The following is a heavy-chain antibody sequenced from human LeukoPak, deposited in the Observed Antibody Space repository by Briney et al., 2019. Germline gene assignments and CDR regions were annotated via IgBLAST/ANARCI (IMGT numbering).Heavy chain of an antibody. Sequence: PGGSLRLSCAASGFTFSNYWMTWVRQAPGKGLEWVANIKPDGGAQYYADSVRGRFTISRDSAKNSVFLQMNSLRAEDTAVYYCARDHGVDDRHDYWGQGTLVTVSS. J-gene: IGHJ4*02. CDR1: GFTFSNYW. CDR2: IKPDGGAQ. D-gene: IGHD3-22*01. CDR3: ARDHGVDDRHDY. V-gene: IGHV3-7*01.